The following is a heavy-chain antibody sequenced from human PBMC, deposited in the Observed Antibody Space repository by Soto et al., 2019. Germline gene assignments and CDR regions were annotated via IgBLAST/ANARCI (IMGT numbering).Heavy chain of an antibody. J-gene: IGHJ4*02. Sequence: PGGSLRLSCEASGFTFSRYSRNWFRQAPGKGLEWVSSISSSSSYIYYADSVKGRFTISRDNAKNSLYLQMNSLRAEDTAVYYCARGYSSSWFIDFDYWGQGTLVTVSS. CDR3: ARGYSSSWFIDFDY. D-gene: IGHD6-13*01. CDR1: GFTFSRYS. V-gene: IGHV3-21*01. CDR2: ISSSSSYI.